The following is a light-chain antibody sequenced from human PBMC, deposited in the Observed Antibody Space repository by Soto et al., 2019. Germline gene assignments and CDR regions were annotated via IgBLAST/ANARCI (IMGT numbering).Light chain of an antibody. CDR2: DVT. V-gene: IGLV2-11*01. J-gene: IGLJ1*01. Sequence: ALTQPRSVSGSPGQPVTISCTGTSDYVSWYQQHPGKAPKLMVYDVTRRPSGVPNRFSGSKSGNTASLTISGLQADDEADYYCCSFAGSYTSYVFGTGTKVTVL. CDR3: CSFAGSYTSYV. CDR1: SDY.